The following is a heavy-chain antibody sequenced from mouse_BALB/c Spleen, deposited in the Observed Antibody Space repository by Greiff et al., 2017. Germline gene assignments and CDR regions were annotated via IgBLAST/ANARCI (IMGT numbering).Heavy chain of an antibody. Sequence: EVQLQQSGAELVKPGASVKLSCTASGFNIKDTYMHWVKQRPEQGLEWIGRIDPANGNTKYDPKFQGKATITADTSSNTAYLQLSSLTSEDTAVYYCARGGYYLYYYAMDYWGQGTSVTVSS. CDR2: IDPANGNT. CDR1: GFNIKDTY. V-gene: IGHV14-3*02. CDR3: ARGGYYLYYYAMDY. D-gene: IGHD2-3*01. J-gene: IGHJ4*01.